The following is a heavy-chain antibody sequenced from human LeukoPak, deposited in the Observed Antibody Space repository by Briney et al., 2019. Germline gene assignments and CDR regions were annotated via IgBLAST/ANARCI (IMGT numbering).Heavy chain of an antibody. CDR1: GYTFTGYY. V-gene: IGHV1-2*02. CDR2: VNPNSGDT. D-gene: IGHD5-24*01. CDR3: ARISRDGYRHVDY. Sequence: GASVKVSCKASGYTFTGYYLHWVRQAPGQGLEWMGCVNPNSGDTNYAQKFQGSVTITADKSTSTAYMELSSLRSEDTAVYYCARISRDGYRHVDYWGQGTLVTVSS. J-gene: IGHJ4*02.